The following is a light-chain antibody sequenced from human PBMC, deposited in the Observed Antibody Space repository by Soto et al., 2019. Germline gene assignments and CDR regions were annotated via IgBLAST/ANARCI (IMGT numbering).Light chain of an antibody. Sequence: EIVMTQSPATLSVSPGERTTLSCRASQSVGNNLAWYQQKPGQAPRLLIYGAYTRATGIPDRFSGSGSGTDFTLTISRLEPEDFAVYYCQQYDNSPITFGQGTRLEIK. CDR3: QQYDNSPIT. CDR1: QSVGNN. CDR2: GAY. J-gene: IGKJ5*01. V-gene: IGKV3-15*01.